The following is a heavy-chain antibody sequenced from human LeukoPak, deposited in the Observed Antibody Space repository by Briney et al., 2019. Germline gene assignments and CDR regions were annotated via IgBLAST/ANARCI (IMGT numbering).Heavy chain of an antibody. Sequence: GRSLRLSCAASGFTFSSYAMHWVRQAPGKGLEWVAVISYDGSNKYYADSVKGRFTISRDNSKNTLYLQMNSLRAEDTAVYYCARDSSGYYFDDAFDIWGQGTMVTVPS. CDR1: GFTFSSYA. J-gene: IGHJ3*02. CDR3: ARDSSGYYFDDAFDI. CDR2: ISYDGSNK. D-gene: IGHD3-22*01. V-gene: IGHV3-30-3*01.